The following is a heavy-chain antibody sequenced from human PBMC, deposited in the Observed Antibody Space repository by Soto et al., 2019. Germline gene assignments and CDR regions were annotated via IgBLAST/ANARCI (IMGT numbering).Heavy chain of an antibody. CDR2: VIPMFGLT. J-gene: IGHJ6*02. CDR3: ARDLGAGTTRVVDV. V-gene: IGHV1-69*13. Sequence: SVKVSCKASGGTFSRYAITWVRQAPGQGLEWMGGVIPMFGLTNYAQKFQGRVTITADESTTTAYMELNSLRAEDTAVYYCARDLGAGTTRVVDVWGQGTTVTVSS. CDR1: GGTFSRYA. D-gene: IGHD1-7*01.